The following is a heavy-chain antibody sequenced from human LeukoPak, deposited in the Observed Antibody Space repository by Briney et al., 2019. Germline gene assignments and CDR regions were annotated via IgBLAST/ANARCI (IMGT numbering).Heavy chain of an antibody. V-gene: IGHV4-38-2*02. D-gene: IGHD2-2*01. Sequence: SETLSLTCTVSGYSISSGYYWGWIRQPPGKGLEWIGSIYHSGSTYYNPSLKSRVTISVDTSKNQFSLKLSSVTATDTAVYYCARGYDNFDYWGQGTLVTVSS. CDR3: ARGYDNFDY. CDR2: IYHSGST. CDR1: GYSISSGYY. J-gene: IGHJ4*02.